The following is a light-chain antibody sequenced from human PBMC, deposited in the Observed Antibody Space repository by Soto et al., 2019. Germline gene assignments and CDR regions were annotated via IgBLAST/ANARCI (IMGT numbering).Light chain of an antibody. V-gene: IGKV3-11*01. CDR1: QSVRSY. CDR3: QQYAGSPRT. Sequence: EIVLTQSPATLSLSPGDRATLSCRASQSVRSYLAWYQQKPGQAPRLLISDASNRATGIPARFSGNGSGTDFTLTISSLEPEDLAVYYCQQYAGSPRTFGQGTKVDI. J-gene: IGKJ1*01. CDR2: DAS.